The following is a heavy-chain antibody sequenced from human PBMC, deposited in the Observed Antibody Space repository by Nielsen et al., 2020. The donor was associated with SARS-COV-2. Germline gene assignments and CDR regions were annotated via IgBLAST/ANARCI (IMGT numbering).Heavy chain of an antibody. Sequence: GESLKISCAASGLIFSSSWMVWVRQAPGKGLEWVANINEDGSVVNYVDSVKGRFTISRDNAGKSLYLQMNSLRPDDTAVYYCTRDTPVWEIVKNDAFDMWGQGTMVIVSS. CDR3: TRDTPVWEIVKNDAFDM. D-gene: IGHD1-26*01. CDR2: INEDGSVV. V-gene: IGHV3-7*05. J-gene: IGHJ3*02. CDR1: GLIFSSSW.